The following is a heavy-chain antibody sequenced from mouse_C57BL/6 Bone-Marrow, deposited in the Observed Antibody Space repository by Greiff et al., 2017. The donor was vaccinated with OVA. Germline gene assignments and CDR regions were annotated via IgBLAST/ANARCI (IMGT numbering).Heavy chain of an antibody. D-gene: IGHD2-1*01. CDR2: IYPGSGST. CDR3: ARPGGNYRSFAY. V-gene: IGHV1-55*01. J-gene: IGHJ3*01. Sequence: VQLQQPGAELVKPGASVKMSCKASGYTFTSYWITWVKQRPGQGLEWIGDIYPGSGSTNYNEKFKSKATLTVDTSSSTAYMQLSSLTSKDSAVYYCARPGGNYRSFAYWGQGTLVTVSA. CDR1: GYTFTSYW.